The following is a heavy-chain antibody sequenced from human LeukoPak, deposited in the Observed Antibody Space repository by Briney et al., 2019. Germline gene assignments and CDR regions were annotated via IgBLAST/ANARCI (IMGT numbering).Heavy chain of an antibody. CDR3: AKPYVDTAMGVRYNWFDP. CDR2: ISYDGSNK. J-gene: IGHJ5*02. Sequence: PGGSLRLSCAASGFTFSSYAMHWVRQAPGKGLEWVAVISYDGSNKYYADSVKGRFTISRDNSKNTLYLQMNSLRAENTAVYYCAKPYVDTAMGVRYNWFDPWGQGTLVTVSS. CDR1: GFTFSSYA. D-gene: IGHD5-18*01. V-gene: IGHV3-30-3*02.